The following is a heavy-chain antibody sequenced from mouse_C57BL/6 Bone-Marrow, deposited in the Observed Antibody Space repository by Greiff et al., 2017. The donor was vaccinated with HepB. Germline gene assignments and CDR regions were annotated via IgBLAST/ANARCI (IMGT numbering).Heavy chain of an antibody. CDR3: TTSCYYGSSYDY. Sequence: EVQLVESGAELVRPGASVKLSCTASGFNIKDDYMHWVKQRPEQGLEWIGWIDPENGDTEYASKFQGKATITADTSSNTAYLQLSSLTSEDTAVYYCTTSCYYGSSYDYWGQGTTLTVSS. V-gene: IGHV14-4*01. D-gene: IGHD1-1*01. CDR2: IDPENGDT. CDR1: GFNIKDDY. J-gene: IGHJ2*01.